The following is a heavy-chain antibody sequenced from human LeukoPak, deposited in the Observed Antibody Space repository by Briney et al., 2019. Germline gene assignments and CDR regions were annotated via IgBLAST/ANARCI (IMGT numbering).Heavy chain of an antibody. D-gene: IGHD2-2*01. V-gene: IGHV1-18*01. CDR2: ISVYNGNT. CDR1: GYTFINYG. CDR3: ARGDVVVPAPHYMDV. Sequence: ASVKVSCKASGYTFINYGISWVRQAPGQGLEWMGWISVYNGNTNSAQRLQGRVTMTADTSTSTAYMELRGLRYDDTAVYYCARGDVVVPAPHYMDVWGKGTTVTVSS. J-gene: IGHJ6*03.